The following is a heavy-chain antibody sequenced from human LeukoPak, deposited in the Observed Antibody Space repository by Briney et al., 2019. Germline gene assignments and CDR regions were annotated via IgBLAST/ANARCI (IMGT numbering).Heavy chain of an antibody. J-gene: IGHJ4*02. Sequence: SETLSPTCTVLDGSISIYYWSWIRQPPGKGLEWIGYIYNSGSTNYNPSLKSRVTISADTSKNQFSLKLTSVTAADTAMYYCVRDRELTYWGQGTLVTVSS. V-gene: IGHV4-59*01. CDR2: IYNSGST. CDR1: DGSISIYY. D-gene: IGHD5-24*01. CDR3: VRDRELTY.